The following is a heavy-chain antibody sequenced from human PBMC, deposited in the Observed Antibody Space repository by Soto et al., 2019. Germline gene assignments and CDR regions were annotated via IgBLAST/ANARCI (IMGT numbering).Heavy chain of an antibody. J-gene: IGHJ6*02. Sequence: LRLSCAASGFTVSSNYMSWVRQAPGKGLEWVSVIYSGGSTYYADSVKGRFTISRDNSKNTLYLQMNSLRAEDTAVYYCARDSATGRGYYYGMDVWGQGTTVTVSS. CDR1: GFTVSSNY. V-gene: IGHV3-53*01. D-gene: IGHD2-15*01. CDR3: ARDSATGRGYYYGMDV. CDR2: IYSGGST.